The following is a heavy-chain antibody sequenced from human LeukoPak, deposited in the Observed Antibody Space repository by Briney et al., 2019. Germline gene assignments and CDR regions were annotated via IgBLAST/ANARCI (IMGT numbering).Heavy chain of an antibody. Sequence: GGSLRLSCAASGFTFSSYGMHWVRQAPGKGLEWVAVIWYDGSNRYYADSVKGRFTISRDNSKNTLYLQMNSLRAEDTAVYYCARDHRRYSSSWYYFDYWGQGTLVTVSS. CDR3: ARDHRRYSSSWYYFDY. D-gene: IGHD6-13*01. V-gene: IGHV3-33*01. CDR1: GFTFSSYG. J-gene: IGHJ4*02. CDR2: IWYDGSNR.